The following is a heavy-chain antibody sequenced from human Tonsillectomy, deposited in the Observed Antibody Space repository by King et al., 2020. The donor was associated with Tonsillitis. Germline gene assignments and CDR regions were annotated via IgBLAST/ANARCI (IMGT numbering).Heavy chain of an antibody. J-gene: IGHJ4*02. V-gene: IGHV3-7*03. CDR3: AGTWSSGPNYFGY. Sequence: VQLVESGGGLVQSGGSLRLSCAASGFTFSSYWMSWVRQAPGKGLEWVATIKQDGSEKYYVDSVKGRFTISRDNAKNSLYLQMNSLRAEDTAVYFCAGTWSSGPNYFGYWGQGTLVTVSS. D-gene: IGHD3-22*01. CDR2: IKQDGSEK. CDR1: GFTFSSYW.